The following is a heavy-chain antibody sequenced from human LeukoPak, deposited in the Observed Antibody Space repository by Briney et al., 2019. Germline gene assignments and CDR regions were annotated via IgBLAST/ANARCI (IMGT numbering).Heavy chain of an antibody. CDR2: ISGSGGST. CDR3: AKDLYSANDAFDI. J-gene: IGHJ3*02. V-gene: IGHV3-23*01. CDR1: GFTFRSYA. Sequence: GGSLGLSCAASGFTFRSYAMSWVRQAPGKGLEGVSAISGSGGSTYYADSVKGRFTISRDNSKNTLYLQMNSLRAEDTAVYYCAKDLYSANDAFDIWGQGTMVTVSS. D-gene: IGHD2-15*01.